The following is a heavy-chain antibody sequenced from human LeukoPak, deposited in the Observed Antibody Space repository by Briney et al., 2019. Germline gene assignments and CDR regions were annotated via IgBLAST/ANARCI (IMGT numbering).Heavy chain of an antibody. J-gene: IGHJ4*02. Sequence: KFQGRVTITRDTSASTAYTELSSLRSEDTAVYYCASYSGYDYVIFDYWGQGTLVTVSS. V-gene: IGHV1-3*01. D-gene: IGHD5-12*01. CDR3: ASYSGYDYVIFDY.